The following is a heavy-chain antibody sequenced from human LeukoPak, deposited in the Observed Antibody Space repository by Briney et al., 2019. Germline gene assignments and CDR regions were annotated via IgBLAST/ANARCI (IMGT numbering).Heavy chain of an antibody. D-gene: IGHD3-16*02. Sequence: PGGSLRLSCTASGFTFTTYWMSWVRHPPGKGLEWVANIKQGGTEKYYVDSVKGRFTISRDNTKNSLYLQMNSLRAEDTAVYYCARENSKYYDYVWGSYRSPDFDYWGQGTLVTVSS. CDR2: IKQGGTEK. V-gene: IGHV3-7*01. CDR3: ARENSKYYDYVWGSYRSPDFDY. CDR1: GFTFTTYW. J-gene: IGHJ4*02.